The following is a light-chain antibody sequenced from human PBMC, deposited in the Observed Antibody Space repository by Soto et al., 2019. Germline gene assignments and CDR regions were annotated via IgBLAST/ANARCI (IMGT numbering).Light chain of an antibody. V-gene: IGKV3-11*01. J-gene: IGKJ4*01. CDR1: QSVSSN. CDR2: DAS. CDR3: QHRSNWPA. Sequence: ATLSCRASQSVSSNLAWYQQKPGQAPRLLIYDASQRATGIAARFSGSGSGTDFTLTISSLEPEDFALYYCQHRSNWPAFGGGTKVDIK.